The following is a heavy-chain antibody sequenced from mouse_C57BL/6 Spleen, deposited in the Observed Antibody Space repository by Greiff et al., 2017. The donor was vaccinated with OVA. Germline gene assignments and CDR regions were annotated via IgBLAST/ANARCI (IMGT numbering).Heavy chain of an antibody. CDR1: CYTFTSYW. J-gene: IGHJ1*03. CDR3: ARKGSYYGSSHRYFDV. D-gene: IGHD1-1*01. V-gene: IGHV1-50*01. CDR2: IDPSDSYT. Sequence: QVQLQQPGAELVKPGASVKLSCKASCYTFTSYWMQWVKQRPGQGLEWIGEIDPSDSYTNYNQKFKGKATLTVDTSSSTAYMQLSSLTSEDSAVYYCARKGSYYGSSHRYFDVWGTGTTVTVSS.